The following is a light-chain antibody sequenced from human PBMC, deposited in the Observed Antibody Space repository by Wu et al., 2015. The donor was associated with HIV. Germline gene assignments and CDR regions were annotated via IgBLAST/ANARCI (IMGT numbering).Light chain of an antibody. V-gene: IGKV1-5*03. CDR2: EAS. J-gene: IGKJ1*01. CDR1: QSISSW. Sequence: DIQITQSPSTLSASVGDRVTITCRASQSISSWLAWYQHKAGKAPKLLIYEASKLESGVPSRFSGSGSGTEFTLSISSLQPDDFATYYCQQYNSFSRTFGQGTKVEI. CDR3: QQYNSFSRT.